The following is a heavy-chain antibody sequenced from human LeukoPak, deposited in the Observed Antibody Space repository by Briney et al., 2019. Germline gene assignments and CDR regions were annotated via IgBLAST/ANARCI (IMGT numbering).Heavy chain of an antibody. D-gene: IGHD6-13*01. CDR1: GFTFSSYS. CDR3: ARVAAAGTSYYYYYMDV. CDR2: ISSSSSTI. Sequence: PGGSLRLSCAASGFTFSSYSMSWVRQAPGKGLEWVSYISSSSSTIYYADSVKGRFTIPRDNSKNTLYLQMNSLRPEDTAVYYCARVAAAGTSYYYYYMDVWGKGTTVTVSS. J-gene: IGHJ6*03. V-gene: IGHV3-48*01.